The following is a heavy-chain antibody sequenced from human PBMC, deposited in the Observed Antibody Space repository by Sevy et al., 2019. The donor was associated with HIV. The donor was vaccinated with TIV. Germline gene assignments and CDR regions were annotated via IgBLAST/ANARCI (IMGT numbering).Heavy chain of an antibody. D-gene: IGHD1-26*01. V-gene: IGHV3-23*01. CDR2: ISGSGGST. Sequence: GGSLRLSCAASGFTFSSYAMSWVRQAPGKGLEWVSAISGSGGSTYYADSVKGRFTISRDNSKNTLYLQMNSLRADETAVYYCAKAIVGGSRVWDHTFDYWGQGTLVTVSS. J-gene: IGHJ4*02. CDR1: GFTFSSYA. CDR3: AKAIVGGSRVWDHTFDY.